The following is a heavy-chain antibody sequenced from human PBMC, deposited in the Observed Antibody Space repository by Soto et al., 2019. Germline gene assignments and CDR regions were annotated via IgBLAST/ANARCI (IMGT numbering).Heavy chain of an antibody. Sequence: QLQLQESGSGLVKPSQTLSLTCAVSGGSISSGGYSWSWIRQPPGKGLEWIGYISHSGSTYYNPSLKRRVPISADRSTNQFSLKLSSVAAAGTAMYSCASGSHGTRYWGQGPLVTVSS. V-gene: IGHV4-30-2*01. CDR1: GGSISSGGYS. CDR3: ASGSHGTRY. CDR2: ISHSGST. J-gene: IGHJ4*02.